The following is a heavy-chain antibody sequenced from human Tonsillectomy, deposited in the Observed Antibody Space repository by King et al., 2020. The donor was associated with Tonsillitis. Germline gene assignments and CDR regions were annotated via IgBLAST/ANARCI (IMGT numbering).Heavy chain of an antibody. CDR3: AKLLRSGYHLYYMDV. CDR1: GFAFSSFA. V-gene: IGHV3-23*04. Sequence: VQLVESGGGLVQPGGSLRLSVAASGFAFSSFAMTWVRQSPWTGLDWVSSISDSAVGSYYADSVNGRFTISRDNSKNTLDLQVNGLRAEDTAVYYCAKLLRSGYHLYYMDVWGKGTTVTVSS. CDR2: ISDSAVGS. J-gene: IGHJ6*03. D-gene: IGHD3-3*01.